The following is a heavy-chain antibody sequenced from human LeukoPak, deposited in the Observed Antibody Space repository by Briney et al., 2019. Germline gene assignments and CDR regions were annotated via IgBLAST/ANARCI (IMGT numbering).Heavy chain of an antibody. CDR3: AKDHGSSDWYYFDY. CDR1: EFSVGSNY. V-gene: IGHV3-66*01. CDR2: IYSGGST. J-gene: IGHJ4*02. Sequence: TGGSLRLSCAASEFSVGSNYMTWVRQAPGKGLEWVSLIYSGGSTYYADSVKGRFTISRDNSKNTLYLQMNTLRADDTAVYYCAKDHGSSDWYYFDYWGQGTLVTVSS. D-gene: IGHD6-13*01.